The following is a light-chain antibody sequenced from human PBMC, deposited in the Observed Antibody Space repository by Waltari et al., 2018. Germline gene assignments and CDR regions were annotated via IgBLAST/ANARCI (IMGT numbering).Light chain of an antibody. J-gene: IGKJ1*01. CDR2: GAS. CDR3: QHYVRLPAT. V-gene: IGKV3-20*01. CDR1: QRVSRT. Sequence: EIVLTQSPGTLSLSPGERATVSCRASQRVSRTLAWYQPKPCHAPKLLIYGASIRATGIPDRLTGSGSGTDFSLTISSLEPEDFAIYFCQHYVRLPATFGQGTKVEIK.